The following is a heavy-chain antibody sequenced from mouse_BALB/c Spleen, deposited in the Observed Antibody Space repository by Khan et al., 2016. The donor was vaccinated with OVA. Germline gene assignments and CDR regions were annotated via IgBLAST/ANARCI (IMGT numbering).Heavy chain of an antibody. J-gene: IGHJ4*01. V-gene: IGHV5-9-3*01. CDR2: ISTGGHYT. CDR3: ARSLVDYHAMDY. D-gene: IGHD2-2*01. CDR1: VFTFSSYA. Sequence: EVQLVESGGGLVKPGGSLKLSCSASVFTFSSYAMSWVRQTPEKRLECVATISTGGHYTFYPDSVKGRFTISRDNAKNTLYLQMSRLRSEDTAMYYCARSLVDYHAMDYWGQGTSVTVSS.